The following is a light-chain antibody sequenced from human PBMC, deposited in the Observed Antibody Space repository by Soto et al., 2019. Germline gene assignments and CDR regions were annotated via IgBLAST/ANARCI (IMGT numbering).Light chain of an antibody. CDR1: SGHSSYA. Sequence: QLVLTQSPSASASLGASVKLTCTLSSGHSSYAIACHQQQPEKGPRYLMKLNSDGSHSKGDGIPDRFSGSSSGAERYLTISGLQAEDEADYYCQTWGTGIQVFGTGTKVTVL. CDR2: LNSDGSH. CDR3: QTWGTGIQV. J-gene: IGLJ1*01. V-gene: IGLV4-69*01.